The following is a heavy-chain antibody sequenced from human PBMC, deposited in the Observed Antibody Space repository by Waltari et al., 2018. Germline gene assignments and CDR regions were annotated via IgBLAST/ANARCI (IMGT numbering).Heavy chain of an antibody. D-gene: IGHD3-10*01. V-gene: IGHV3-23*01. Sequence: EVPLLESGGGLVQSGGSLTLPCAFCACTFSSVVINWVRQAPGGGLEWIAGISGGGSSTYYADSVKGRFTISRDNSKKTVFLQMSSLRAEDTAVYYCARCRSVAFSFYYYSMEVWGQGTTVSVSS. CDR2: ISGGGSST. CDR1: ACTFSSVV. CDR3: ARCRSVAFSFYYYSMEV. J-gene: IGHJ6*02.